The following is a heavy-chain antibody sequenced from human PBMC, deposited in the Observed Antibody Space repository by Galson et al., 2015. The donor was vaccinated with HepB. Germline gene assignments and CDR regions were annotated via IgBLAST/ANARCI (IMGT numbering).Heavy chain of an antibody. D-gene: IGHD6-13*01. J-gene: IGHJ4*02. CDR2: INAGNGNT. V-gene: IGHV1-3*01. Sequence: SVKVSCKASGYTFTSYAMHWVRQAPGQRLEWMGWINAGNGNTKYSQKFQGRVTITRDTSASTAYMELSSLRSEDTAVYYCARVLPPGIAAAGTGCFDYWGQGTLVTVSS. CDR3: ARVLPPGIAAAGTGCFDY. CDR1: GYTFTSYA.